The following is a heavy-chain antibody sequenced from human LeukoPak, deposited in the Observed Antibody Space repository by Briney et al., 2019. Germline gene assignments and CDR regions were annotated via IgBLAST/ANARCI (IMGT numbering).Heavy chain of an antibody. CDR3: ASILDGMDV. Sequence: PSETLSLTCTVSVGSIIINDWICIRQPPGKGLEWIGYIYYSGTTNYNPSLKSRVTISVDTSKNQFSLKLSSVTAADTAVYYCASILDGMDVWGQGTTVTVSS. D-gene: IGHD2-21*01. V-gene: IGHV4-59*08. CDR2: IYYSGTT. CDR1: VGSIIIND. J-gene: IGHJ6*02.